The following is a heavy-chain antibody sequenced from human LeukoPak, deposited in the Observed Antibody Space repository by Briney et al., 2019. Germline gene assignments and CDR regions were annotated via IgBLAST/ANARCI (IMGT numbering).Heavy chain of an antibody. Sequence: PSETLSLTCAVYGGSFSGYYWSWIRQPPGKGLEWIGEINHSGSTNYNPSHKSRVTISVDTSKNQFSLKLSSVTAADTAVYYCARGRGYSYAKGYFDLWGRGTLVTVSS. CDR2: INHSGST. D-gene: IGHD5-18*01. J-gene: IGHJ2*01. CDR1: GGSFSGYY. CDR3: ARGRGYSYAKGYFDL. V-gene: IGHV4-34*01.